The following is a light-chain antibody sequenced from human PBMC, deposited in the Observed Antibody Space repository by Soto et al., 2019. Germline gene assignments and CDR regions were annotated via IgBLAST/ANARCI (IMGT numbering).Light chain of an antibody. Sequence: EIVLTQSPATLSLSPGERATLSCRASQSVSSYLAWYQQKPGQAPRLLIYDASNRATGIPARFSASGSGTEFTLTINGLQSEDFATYYCQQYDSYPLTFGGGTRWIS. V-gene: IGKV3-11*01. CDR2: DAS. CDR1: QSVSSY. J-gene: IGKJ4*01. CDR3: QQYDSYPLT.